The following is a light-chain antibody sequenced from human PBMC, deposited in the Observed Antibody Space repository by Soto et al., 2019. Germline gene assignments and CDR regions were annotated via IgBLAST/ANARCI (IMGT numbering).Light chain of an antibody. V-gene: IGKV3-20*01. CDR3: QQYSSTFWT. Sequence: EIVLTQSPGTLSLSPGERTTLSCRASQSISSSYLAWYQQKPGQAPRLLVYGASSRATGIPDRFSGSGSGTDFTLTISRLEPEDFALYYCQQYSSTFWTLGQGTKVDXK. CDR2: GAS. CDR1: QSISSSY. J-gene: IGKJ1*01.